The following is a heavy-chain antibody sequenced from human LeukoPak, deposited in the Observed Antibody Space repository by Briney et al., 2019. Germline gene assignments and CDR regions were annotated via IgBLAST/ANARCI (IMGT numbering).Heavy chain of an antibody. V-gene: IGHV3-23*01. Sequence: PGGSLRLSCAASGFNFNSYAMTWVRQAPGKGLEWVSFISAGGGNTDLADSVKGRFTISRDNSKNTLYLQMNSLRVDDTALYHCVKIGGDGHCGDGVCLEAFDNWGQGTLVTVSA. CDR1: GFNFNSYA. CDR2: ISAGGGNT. CDR3: VKIGGDGHCGDGVCLEAFDN. D-gene: IGHD2-8*01. J-gene: IGHJ4*02.